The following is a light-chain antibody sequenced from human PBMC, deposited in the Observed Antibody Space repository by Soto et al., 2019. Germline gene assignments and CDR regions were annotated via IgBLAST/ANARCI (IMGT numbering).Light chain of an antibody. CDR2: GNN. J-gene: IGLJ1*01. V-gene: IGLV1-44*01. CDR1: SSNIGINT. CDR3: ATWDDSLDVHV. Sequence: QSVLTQPPSASGTPGQTITISCSGGSSNIGINTVSWYEHLPGTAPRLLIYGNNQRPSGVPDRFSGSKSGTSASLAISGLQSEDEAHYYCATWDDSLDVHVFGTRTKVTVL.